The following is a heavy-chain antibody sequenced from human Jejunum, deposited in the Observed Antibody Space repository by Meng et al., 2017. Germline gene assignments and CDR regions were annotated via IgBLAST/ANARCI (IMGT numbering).Heavy chain of an antibody. J-gene: IGHJ4*02. CDR2: TSWNSVAM. CDR3: AKGIREGYGIFED. CDR1: GIRIDDYA. Sequence: GGSLRLSCAAIGIRIDDYAMHWVRQAPGKGLDWVSGTSWNSVAMGYADSVKGRFTVSRDNAKSTLYQEMNSLRLEDTALYYCAKGIREGYGIFEDWGQGTPVTVSS. V-gene: IGHV3-9*01. D-gene: IGHD5-24*01.